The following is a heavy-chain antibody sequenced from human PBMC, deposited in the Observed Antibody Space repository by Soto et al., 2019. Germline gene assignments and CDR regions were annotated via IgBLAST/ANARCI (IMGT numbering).Heavy chain of an antibody. V-gene: IGHV1-69*13. J-gene: IGHJ4*02. D-gene: IGHD4-17*01. Sequence: SGKVSCKDSGGTFSSYAISWVRQAPGQGLEWMGGIIPIFGTANYAQKFQGRVTITADESTSTAYMELSSLRSEDTAVYYCARLANGDYESVDYWGQGTLVTVSS. CDR2: IIPIFGTA. CDR1: GGTFSSYA. CDR3: ARLANGDYESVDY.